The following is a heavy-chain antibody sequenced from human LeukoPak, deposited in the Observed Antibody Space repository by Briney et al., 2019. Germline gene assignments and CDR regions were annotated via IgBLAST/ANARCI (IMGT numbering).Heavy chain of an antibody. J-gene: IGHJ4*02. V-gene: IGHV4-59*01. CDR2: IYYSGST. CDR1: GGSISSDY. D-gene: IGHD3-10*01. CDR3: ARVSITMVRGVILYYFDY. Sequence: KPSETLSLTCTVSGGSISSDYWSWIRQPPGKGLEWIGYIYYSGSTNYNPSLKSRVTISVDTSKKQFSLKLSSVTAADTAVYYCARVSITMVRGVILYYFDYWGQGTLVTASS.